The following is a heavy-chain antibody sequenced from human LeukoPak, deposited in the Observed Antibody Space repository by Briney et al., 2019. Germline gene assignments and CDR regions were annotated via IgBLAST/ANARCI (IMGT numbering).Heavy chain of an antibody. CDR2: MSGRGDTS. Sequence: GGSLRLSCAASGFTFGTHGMTWVRQAPGKGLEWVSGMSGRGDTSYYADSVKGRFTISRDNSKNTLFLQMNSLRAEDTAVYYCAKLAGIRGWFVYYFDYWGQGTLVTVS. V-gene: IGHV3-23*01. CDR1: GFTFGTHG. D-gene: IGHD6-19*01. J-gene: IGHJ4*02. CDR3: AKLAGIRGWFVYYFDY.